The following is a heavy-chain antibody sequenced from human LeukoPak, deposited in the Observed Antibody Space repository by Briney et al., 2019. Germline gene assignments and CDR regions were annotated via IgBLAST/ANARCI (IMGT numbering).Heavy chain of an antibody. Sequence: SQTLSLTCGISGDSVSNSNAAWNWIRQSPSRGLEWLGRTFYRSKWDTGFAVSVKSRITINSDTSKNQFSLHLNSVTPEDTAMYYCARDSINSGLYDSWGQGTLVTVSS. D-gene: IGHD6-19*01. V-gene: IGHV6-1*01. CDR3: ARDSINSGLYDS. J-gene: IGHJ4*02. CDR1: GDSVSNSNAA. CDR2: TFYRSKWDT.